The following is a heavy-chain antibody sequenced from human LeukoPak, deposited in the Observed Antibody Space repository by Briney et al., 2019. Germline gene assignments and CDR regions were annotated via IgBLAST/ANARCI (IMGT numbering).Heavy chain of an antibody. CDR1: GGSFSGYY. J-gene: IGHJ4*02. V-gene: IGHV4-34*01. D-gene: IGHD3-10*01. CDR2: INHSGST. Sequence: SETLSLTCAVYGGSFSGYYWSWIRQPPGKGLEWIGEINHSGSTNYNPSLKSRVTISVDTSKNQFSLKLSSVTAADTAVYYCARRTYYGSGSYNGDFDYWGQGTLVTVSS. CDR3: ARRTYYGSGSYNGDFDY.